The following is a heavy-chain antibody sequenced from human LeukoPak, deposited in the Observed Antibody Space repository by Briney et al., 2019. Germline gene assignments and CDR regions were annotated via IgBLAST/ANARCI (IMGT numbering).Heavy chain of an antibody. CDR2: IKQDGSEK. D-gene: IGHD3-3*01. Sequence: GGSLRLSCATFGFTFSSHSMSWVRQAPGKGLEWVANIKQDGSEKHYVDSVKGRFSISRDNTKNSLYLQMNSLRAEDTAVYYCARATGTSYGFWSGSYTVSYYYYMDVWGKGTTVAVS. CDR3: ARATGTSYGFWSGSYTVSYYYYMDV. CDR1: GFTFSSHS. J-gene: IGHJ6*03. V-gene: IGHV3-7*01.